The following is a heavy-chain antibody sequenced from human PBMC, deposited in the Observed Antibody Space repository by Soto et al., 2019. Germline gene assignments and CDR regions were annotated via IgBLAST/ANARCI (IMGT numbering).Heavy chain of an antibody. CDR1: GFTFSSYG. J-gene: IGHJ4*02. CDR3: ARDHEDVVVVAATPLGY. V-gene: IGHV3-33*01. Sequence: QVQLVESGGGVVQPGRSLRLSCAASGFTFSSYGMHWVRQAPGKGLEWVAVIWYDGSNKYYADSVKGRFTISRDNSKNTLYLQMNSLRAEDTAVYYCARDHEDVVVVAATPLGYWGQGTLVTVSS. CDR2: IWYDGSNK. D-gene: IGHD2-15*01.